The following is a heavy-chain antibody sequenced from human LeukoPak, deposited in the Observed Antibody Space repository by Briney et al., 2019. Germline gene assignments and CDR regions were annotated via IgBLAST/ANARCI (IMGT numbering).Heavy chain of an antibody. V-gene: IGHV4-59*01. D-gene: IGHD1-1*01. CDR3: ARTGTTGLTWLDP. CDR1: GGSISSYY. CDR2: IYYSGST. Sequence: SETLSLTCTVSGGSISSYYLSWIRQPPGKGLEWIGYIYYSGSTNYNPSLKSRVTISVDTSRNHFSLKLSSVTAADTAVYYCARTGTTGLTWLDPWGQGTLVTVSS. J-gene: IGHJ5*02.